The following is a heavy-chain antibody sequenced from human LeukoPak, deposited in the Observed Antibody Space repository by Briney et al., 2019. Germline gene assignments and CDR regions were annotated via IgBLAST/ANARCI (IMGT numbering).Heavy chain of an antibody. CDR1: GYTFTSYD. CDR2: MNPNSGNT. CDR3: ARYGWPRDAFDI. J-gene: IGHJ3*02. Sequence: ASVKVSCKASGYTFTSYDINWVRQATGQGLEWMGWMNPNSGNTGYAQKFQGRVTITRNTSVSTAYMELSSLRSDDTAVYYCARYGWPRDAFDIWGQGTMVTVSS. V-gene: IGHV1-8*03. D-gene: IGHD2-15*01.